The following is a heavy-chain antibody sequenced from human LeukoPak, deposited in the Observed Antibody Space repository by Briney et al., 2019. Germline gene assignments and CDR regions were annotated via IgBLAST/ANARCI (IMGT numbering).Heavy chain of an antibody. CDR2: IHYSGST. J-gene: IGHJ3*02. D-gene: IGHD1-26*01. Sequence: WGRPAPGKGVGWGGHIHYSGSTNYNPSLKSRVTISVDTSKNHFSLKLRSVTAADTAVYYCARPTGISGSPDAFDIWGQGTMVTVSS. CDR3: ARPTGISGSPDAFDI. V-gene: IGHV4-61*03.